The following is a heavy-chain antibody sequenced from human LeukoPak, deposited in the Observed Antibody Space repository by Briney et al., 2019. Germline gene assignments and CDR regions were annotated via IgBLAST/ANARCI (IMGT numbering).Heavy chain of an antibody. V-gene: IGHV4-30-2*01. CDR3: ARGGGYYDSSGFIDY. CDR1: GGSISSGGYS. D-gene: IGHD3-22*01. Sequence: SQTLSLTCAVSGGSISSGGYSWSWIRQPPGKGLEWSGYIYHSGSTYYNPSLKSRVTISVDRSKNQFSLKLSSVTAADTAVYYCARGGGYYDSSGFIDYWGQGTLVTVSS. J-gene: IGHJ4*02. CDR2: IYHSGST.